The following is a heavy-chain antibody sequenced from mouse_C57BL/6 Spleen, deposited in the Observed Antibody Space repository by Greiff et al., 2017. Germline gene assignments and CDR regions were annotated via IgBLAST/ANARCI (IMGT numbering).Heavy chain of an antibody. D-gene: IGHD2-4*01. V-gene: IGHV5-12*01. CDR3: AREGLRGYFDV. J-gene: IGHJ1*03. CDR2: ISNGGGST. Sequence: EVQRVESGGGLVQPGGSLKLSCAASGFTFSDYYMYWVRQTPEKRLEWVAYISNGGGSTYYPDTVKGRFTISRDNAKNTLYLQMSRLKSEDTAMYYCAREGLRGYFDVWGTGTTVTVSS. CDR1: GFTFSDYY.